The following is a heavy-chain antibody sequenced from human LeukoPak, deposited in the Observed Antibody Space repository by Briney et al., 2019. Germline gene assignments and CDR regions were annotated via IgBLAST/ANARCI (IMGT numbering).Heavy chain of an antibody. CDR3: AKASRSGDFGDYDLAL. D-gene: IGHD4-17*01. CDR1: GFTFSSYA. J-gene: IGHJ4*02. V-gene: IGHV3-30*02. Sequence: GGSLRLSCAASGFTFSSYAMSWVRQAPGKGLEWLAFIRFDGSDKSYAGSVKGRFSVSRDNSKTTLYLQMNSLRAEDTAVYYCAKASRSGDFGDYDLALWGQGTLVTVSS. CDR2: IRFDGSDK.